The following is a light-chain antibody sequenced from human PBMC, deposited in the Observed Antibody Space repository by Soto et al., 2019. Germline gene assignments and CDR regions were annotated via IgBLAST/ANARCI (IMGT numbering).Light chain of an antibody. CDR1: SSDVGGYDF. Sequence: QSVLTQPPSASGSPGQSVTISCTGSSSDVGGYDFVSWYQQHPGKAPKLLIYGVTKRPSGVPDRFSGSKSGNTASLTVSGPQAEDEADYYCGSYAGTSSVFGTGTKSPS. V-gene: IGLV2-8*01. J-gene: IGLJ1*01. CDR3: GSYAGTSSV. CDR2: GVT.